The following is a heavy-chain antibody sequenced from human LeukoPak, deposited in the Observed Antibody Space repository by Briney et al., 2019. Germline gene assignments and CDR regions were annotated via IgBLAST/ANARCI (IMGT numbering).Heavy chain of an antibody. CDR1: GGSFSGYY. V-gene: IGHV4-34*01. J-gene: IGHJ6*02. CDR3: AQKGGVNCGGDCYYGMDV. D-gene: IGHD2-21*01. CDR2: INHSGST. Sequence: PSETLSLTCAVYGGSFSGYYWSWIRQPPGKGLEWIGEINHSGSTNYNPSLKSRVTISVDTSKNQFSLKLSSVTAADTAVYYCAQKGGVNCGGDCYYGMDVWGQGTTVTVSS.